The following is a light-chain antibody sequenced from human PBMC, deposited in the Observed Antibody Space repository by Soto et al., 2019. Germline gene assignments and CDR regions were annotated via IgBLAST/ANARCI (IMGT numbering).Light chain of an antibody. CDR3: QQYGSAPYT. CDR2: GAS. V-gene: IGKV3-20*01. CDR1: QSVSSNY. Sequence: IVLTQSPGTLSLSPGERATLSRSASQSVSSNYLAWYHQKPGQAPRLLIYGASSRATGILDRFSGSGSGTDFTLTISRLEPEDFAVYYCQQYGSAPYTFGQGTKLEIK. J-gene: IGKJ2*01.